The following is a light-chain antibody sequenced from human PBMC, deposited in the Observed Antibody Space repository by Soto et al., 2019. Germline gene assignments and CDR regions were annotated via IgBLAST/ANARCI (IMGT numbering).Light chain of an antibody. Sequence: QSALTQPASVSGSPGQSITISCTGTSSDVGGYNYVSWYQQRPGKAPKLMIYDVSNRPSGVSNRFSGSKSGNTASLTISGLQAEDEADYYCSSYTSSSTLAFGTGTKVTVL. J-gene: IGLJ1*01. V-gene: IGLV2-14*01. CDR3: SSYTSSSTLA. CDR2: DVS. CDR1: SSDVGGYNY.